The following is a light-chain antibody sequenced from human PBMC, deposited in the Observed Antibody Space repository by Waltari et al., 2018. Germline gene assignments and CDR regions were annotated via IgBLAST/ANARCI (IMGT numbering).Light chain of an antibody. V-gene: IGLV2-14*03. CDR3: GSYTSSDTWI. J-gene: IGLJ2*01. CDR2: DVS. CDR1: SDDVGGNAY. Sequence: QSALTQPASVSGSPGQSITISCPGTSDDVGGNAYVSWYQHHPGKAPKLMIYDVSDRTSGVSNRFSGSRSANTASLAISGLQAEDEAHYYCGSYTSSDTWIFGGGTKLTVL.